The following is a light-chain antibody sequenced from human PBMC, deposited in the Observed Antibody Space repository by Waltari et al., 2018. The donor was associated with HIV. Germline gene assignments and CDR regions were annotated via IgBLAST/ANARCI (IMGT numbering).Light chain of an antibody. CDR3: QAWDSSTAE. J-gene: IGLJ2*01. Sequence: SYELNQPPSVSVSPGQTASITCSGDKLGDKYAYWYQQKPGQSPVLIIYQDNKRPSGIPERFSGSNSGNTATLTISGTQAMDEADYYCQAWDSSTAEFGGGTKLTVL. CDR2: QDN. CDR1: KLGDKY. V-gene: IGLV3-1*01.